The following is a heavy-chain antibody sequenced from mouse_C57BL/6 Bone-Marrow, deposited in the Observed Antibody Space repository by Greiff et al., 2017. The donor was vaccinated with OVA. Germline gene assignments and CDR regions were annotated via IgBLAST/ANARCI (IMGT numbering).Heavy chain of an antibody. V-gene: IGHV5-4*01. CDR3: ARDPGEDYCAMDY. CDR1: GFTFSSYA. D-gene: IGHD2-13*01. J-gene: IGHJ4*01. CDR2: ISDGGSYT. Sequence: EVKLVESGGGLVKPGGSLKLSCAASGFTFSSYAMSWVRQTPEKRLEWVATISDGGSYTYYPDNVKGRFTISRDNAKNNLYLQMSHLKSEDTAMYYCARDPGEDYCAMDYWGQGTSVTVSS.